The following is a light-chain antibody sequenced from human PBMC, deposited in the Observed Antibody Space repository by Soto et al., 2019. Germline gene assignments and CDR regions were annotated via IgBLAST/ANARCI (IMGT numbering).Light chain of an antibody. J-gene: IGLJ2*01. CDR1: SSNIGGNY. Sequence: QSVLMQPPSVSAAPGQRVTISCSGSSSNIGGNYVSWYQVVPRTAPKLLIYDNHKRHSGVPDRFSGSKSGTSATLGIADLHAGDEAHYYCGTWDINLDTVVFGGGTKVTVL. CDR3: GTWDINLDTVV. V-gene: IGLV1-51*01. CDR2: DNH.